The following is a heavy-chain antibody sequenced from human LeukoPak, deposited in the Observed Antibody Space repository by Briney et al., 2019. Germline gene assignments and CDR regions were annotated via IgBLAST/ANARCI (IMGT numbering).Heavy chain of an antibody. J-gene: IGHJ4*02. CDR1: GDSVSSNSAV. Sequence: SQTLSLTCVISGDSVSSNSAVWNWIRQSPSRGLEWLGRTYYRSKWYNDYAVSVKSRLTINPDTSKNQFSLQLKSVTPEDTAVYYCARGGVSRGHDSSGYYYETTPGHFDYWGQGTLVTVSS. V-gene: IGHV6-1*01. CDR3: ARGGVSRGHDSSGYYYETTPGHFDY. CDR2: TYYRSKWYN. D-gene: IGHD3-22*01.